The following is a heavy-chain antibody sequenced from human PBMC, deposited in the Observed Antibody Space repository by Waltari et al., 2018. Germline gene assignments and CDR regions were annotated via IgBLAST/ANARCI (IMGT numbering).Heavy chain of an antibody. D-gene: IGHD2-2*02. CDR2: IIPIFGTA. CDR3: ARGQRVVVPAAIRYYYYYGMDV. Sequence: QVQLVQSGAEVKKPGSSVKVSCKASGGTFSSYAISWVRQAPGHGLEWMGGIIPIFGTANYAQKFQGRVTITADESTSTAYMELSSLRSEDTAVYYCARGQRVVVPAAIRYYYYYGMDVWGQGTTVTVSS. CDR1: GGTFSSYA. V-gene: IGHV1-69*01. J-gene: IGHJ6*02.